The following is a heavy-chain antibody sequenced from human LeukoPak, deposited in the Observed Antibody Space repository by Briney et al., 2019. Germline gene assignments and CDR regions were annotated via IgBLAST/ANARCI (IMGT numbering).Heavy chain of an antibody. CDR1: GFTFDDYA. V-gene: IGHV3-43D*03. CDR3: AKGTSSWHEFDS. D-gene: IGHD6-13*01. J-gene: IGHJ4*02. Sequence: GGSLRLSCAASGFTFDDYAMHWVRHAPGKGLEWVSLITWDGDSTYYADSVKGRFTISRDNSKNYLYLQMNSLRAEDTALYYCAKGTSSWHEFDSWGQGTLVTVSS. CDR2: ITWDGDST.